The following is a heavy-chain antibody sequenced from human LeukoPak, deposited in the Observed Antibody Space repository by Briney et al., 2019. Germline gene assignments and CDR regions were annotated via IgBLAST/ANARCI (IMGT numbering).Heavy chain of an antibody. J-gene: IGHJ4*02. V-gene: IGHV3-15*04. CDR1: GFTFVNAW. CDR3: TTLAFDVHY. D-gene: IGHD2/OR15-2a*01. Sequence: GGSLRLSCAASGFTFVNAWMTWVRQAPGKGLEWVGRVESNPAGGRTDYAALVKGRFTISRDDSRSTLYLQLNNLRAEDTAVYYCTTLAFDVHYWGRGTLITVSS. CDR2: VESNPAGGRT.